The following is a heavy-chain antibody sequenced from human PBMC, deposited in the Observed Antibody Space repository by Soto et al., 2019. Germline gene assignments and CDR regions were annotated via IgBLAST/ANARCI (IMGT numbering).Heavy chain of an antibody. J-gene: IGHJ4*02. D-gene: IGHD2-8*02. CDR2: INHSGST. CDR1: GGSFSGYY. Sequence: SETLSLTCAVYGGSFSGYYWSWIRQPPGKGLEWIGEINHSGSTNYNPSLKSRVTISVNTSKNQFSLKLSSVTAADTAVYYCARSSRLGRWCFYWGQGTLVTVSS. V-gene: IGHV4-34*01. CDR3: ARSSRLGRWCFY.